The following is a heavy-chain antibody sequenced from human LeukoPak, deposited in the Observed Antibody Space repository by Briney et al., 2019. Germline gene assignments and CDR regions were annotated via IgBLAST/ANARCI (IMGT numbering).Heavy chain of an antibody. D-gene: IGHD6-19*01. CDR2: IYSSGRT. CDR3: ARDIHTSDWTKFDY. J-gene: IGHJ4*02. Sequence: SETLSLTCNVSGGSISSSTYYWSWIRQPAGKGLEWIGRIYSSGRTNYNPSPKSRVTISVDTSKNQFSLNLSSVTAADTAVYYCARDIHTSDWTKFDYWGQGTSVTVSS. V-gene: IGHV4-61*02. CDR1: GGSISSSTYY.